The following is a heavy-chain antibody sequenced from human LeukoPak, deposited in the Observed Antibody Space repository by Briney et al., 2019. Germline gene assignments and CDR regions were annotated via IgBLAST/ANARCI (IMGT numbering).Heavy chain of an antibody. D-gene: IGHD5-12*01. V-gene: IGHV3-48*01. CDR2: IRSTGDT. CDR1: GFIFSQYS. Sequence: GGSLRLSCAASGFIFSQYSINWVRPAPGKGLEWVSHIRSTGDTFYADSVKGRFTISRDNARNSLYLQMNSLRAEDTAMYYCARDAGNSGYGCDLWGQGTLVTVSS. J-gene: IGHJ5*02. CDR3: ARDAGNSGYGCDL.